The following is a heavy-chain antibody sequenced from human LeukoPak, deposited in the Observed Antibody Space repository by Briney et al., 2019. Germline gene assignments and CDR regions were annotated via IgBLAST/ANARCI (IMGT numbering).Heavy chain of an antibody. CDR1: GYTFTGYY. J-gene: IGHJ4*02. CDR2: INPNSGGT. CDR3: ARDMVGALTSTLNFDY. D-gene: IGHD1-26*01. V-gene: IGHV1-2*02. Sequence: ASVKVSCKASGYTFTGYYMHWVRQAPGQGLEWMGWINPNSGGTNYAQKFQGRVTMTRDTSISTAYMELSRLRSDDTAVYYCARDMVGALTSTLNFDYWGQGTLVTVSS.